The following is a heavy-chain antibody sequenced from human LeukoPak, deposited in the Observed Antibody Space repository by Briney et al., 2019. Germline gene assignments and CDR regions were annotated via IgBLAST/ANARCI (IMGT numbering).Heavy chain of an antibody. Sequence: PGGSLRLSCAASGFSFMNAWMIWVRQAPGKGLEWVGRIKSNADGGTPDYAAPARGRFTISRDDSKDTLYLQMTSLKTEGTAVYYCTTFYHEYSPYWGRGTLVTVSS. D-gene: IGHD2/OR15-2a*01. CDR1: GFSFMNAW. CDR3: TTFYHEYSPY. V-gene: IGHV3-15*01. J-gene: IGHJ4*02. CDR2: IKSNADGGTP.